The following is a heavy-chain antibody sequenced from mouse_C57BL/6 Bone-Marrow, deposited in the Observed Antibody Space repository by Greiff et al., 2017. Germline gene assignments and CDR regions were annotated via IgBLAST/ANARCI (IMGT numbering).Heavy chain of an antibody. Sequence: VQLQQSGAELARPGASVKMSCKASGYTFTSYTMHWVKQRPGQGLEWIGYINPSSGYPKYNQKFKDKATLTADKSSSTAYMQLSSLTSEDSAVYYCARADGYYGYFEIRSTGNKVTVAA. D-gene: IGHD2-3*01. CDR1: GYTFTSYT. J-gene: IGHJ1*03. CDR3: ARADGYYGYFEI. V-gene: IGHV1-4*01. CDR2: INPSSGYP.